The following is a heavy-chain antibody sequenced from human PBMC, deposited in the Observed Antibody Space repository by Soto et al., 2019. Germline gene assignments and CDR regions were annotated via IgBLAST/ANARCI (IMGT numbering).Heavy chain of an antibody. V-gene: IGHV4-39*01. CDR1: GGSISSSSFN. J-gene: IGHJ3*02. Sequence: QLQLRESGPGLVKPSETLSLTCSVSGGSISSSSFNWDWIRQPPGKGLEWIGTIYYDGSHDYNPSLKSRAIISVYTSKNEFSLKLTSVTAADTAVYYCARIFGNAFEIWGHGTVVTVS. D-gene: IGHD3-16*01. CDR3: ARIFGNAFEI. CDR2: IYYDGSH.